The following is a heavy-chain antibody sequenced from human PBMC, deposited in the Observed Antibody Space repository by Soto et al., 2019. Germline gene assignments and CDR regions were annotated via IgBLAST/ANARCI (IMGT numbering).Heavy chain of an antibody. CDR1: GGSISISSYY. D-gene: IGHD3-22*01. CDR2: IYYSGST. J-gene: IGHJ6*02. V-gene: IGHV4-39*01. Sequence: AEPRSLTCTVSGGSISISSYYWGWIRQPPGKGLEWIGSIYYSGSTYYNPSLKSRVTISVDTSKNQFSLKLSSVTAADTAVYYCARLNSPYEYYYYGMDVWGQGTTVTVSS. CDR3: ARLNSPYEYYYYGMDV.